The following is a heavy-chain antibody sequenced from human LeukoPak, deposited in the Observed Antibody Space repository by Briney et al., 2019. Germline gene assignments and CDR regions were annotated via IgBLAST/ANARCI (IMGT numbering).Heavy chain of an antibody. V-gene: IGHV3-23*01. Sequence: GGSLRLSCAASGFTFSSYAMSWVRQAPGKGLEWVSLIRGSGERTYHADSVKGRFTISRDNSKNTLYLQMNSLRAEDTAVYYCARDPHYDILTGYYGYYGMDVWGQGTTVTVSS. CDR3: ARDPHYDILTGYYGYYGMDV. J-gene: IGHJ6*02. CDR2: IRGSGERT. CDR1: GFTFSSYA. D-gene: IGHD3-9*01.